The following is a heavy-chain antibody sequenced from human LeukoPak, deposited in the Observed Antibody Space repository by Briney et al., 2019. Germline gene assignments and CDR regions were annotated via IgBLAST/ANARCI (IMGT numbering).Heavy chain of an antibody. Sequence: ASVKVSCKASGYTFTGYYMHWVRQAPGQGLEWMGWANPNSGGTNYAQKFQGRVTMTRDTSISTAYMELSRLRSDDTAVYYCATYVEMATSDAFDIWGQGTMVTVSS. CDR2: ANPNSGGT. CDR3: ATYVEMATSDAFDI. J-gene: IGHJ3*02. V-gene: IGHV1-2*02. CDR1: GYTFTGYY. D-gene: IGHD5-24*01.